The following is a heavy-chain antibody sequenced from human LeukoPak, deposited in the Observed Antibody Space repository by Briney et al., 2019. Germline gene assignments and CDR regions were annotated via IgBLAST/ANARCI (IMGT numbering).Heavy chain of an antibody. D-gene: IGHD3-22*01. CDR1: GFTFSNYA. CDR3: ARPNYYDSSGYYYPDKDAFDI. J-gene: IGHJ3*02. Sequence: GGSLRLSCAASGFTFSNYAMSWVRQAPGKGLEWVSSISSSSSYIYYADSVKGRFTISRDNAKNSLYLQMNSLRAEDTAVYYCARPNYYDSSGYYYPDKDAFDIWGQGTMVTVSS. CDR2: ISSSSSYI. V-gene: IGHV3-21*01.